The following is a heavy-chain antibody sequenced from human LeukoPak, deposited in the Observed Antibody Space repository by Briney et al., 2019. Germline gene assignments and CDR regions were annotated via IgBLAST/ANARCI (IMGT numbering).Heavy chain of an antibody. V-gene: IGHV4-34*01. D-gene: IGHD3-10*01. CDR2: INHSGTT. CDR3: ASSGSGSYYNFDY. J-gene: IGHJ4*02. Sequence: PSETLSLTCAVYGGSFSGYYWSWIRQPPGKGLEWIGEINHSGTTNYNPSLKSRVTISLATSKNQFSLKPSSVTAADTAVYYCASSGSGSYYNFDYWGQGTLVTVSS. CDR1: GGSFSGYY.